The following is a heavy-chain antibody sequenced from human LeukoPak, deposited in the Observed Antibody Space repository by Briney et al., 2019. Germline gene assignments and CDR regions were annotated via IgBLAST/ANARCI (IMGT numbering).Heavy chain of an antibody. J-gene: IGHJ4*02. D-gene: IGHD6-19*01. CDR3: ARDKYSSGPYYFDY. V-gene: IGHV3-30-3*01. Sequence: QPGGSLRLSCAASGFTFSDHAMSWVRQAPGKGLEGVAVISYDGSNEYYADSVKGRLTISRDNSKNTLYLQMNSLRVEDTAVYYCARDKYSSGPYYFDYWGQGTLVTVSS. CDR1: GFTFSDHA. CDR2: ISYDGSNE.